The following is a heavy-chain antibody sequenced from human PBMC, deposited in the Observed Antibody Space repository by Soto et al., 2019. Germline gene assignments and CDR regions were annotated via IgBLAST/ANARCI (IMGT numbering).Heavy chain of an antibody. CDR2: INPSGGST. CDR1: GYTFTSYY. Sequence: QVQLVQSGAEVKKPGASVKVSCKASGYTFTSYYMHWVRQAPGQGLEWMGIINPSGGSTSYAQKFQNRVTMTSDTSTSTVYMELSSLRSEDTAVYYCARERYGGCGGDCYRAFDIWGPGTMVTVSS. D-gene: IGHD2-21*02. V-gene: IGHV1-46*01. CDR3: ARERYGGCGGDCYRAFDI. J-gene: IGHJ3*02.